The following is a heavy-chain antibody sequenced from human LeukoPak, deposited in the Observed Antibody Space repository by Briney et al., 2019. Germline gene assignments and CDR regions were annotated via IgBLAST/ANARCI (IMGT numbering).Heavy chain of an antibody. J-gene: IGHJ4*02. CDR1: GFSFSNYA. CDR3: GPREDSTTNAYDY. CDR2: ISGEGVTI. V-gene: IGHV3-23*01. Sequence: GGSLRLSCATSGFSFSNYAMSWVRQDPGKGLEWVSAISGEGVTIYYADSVKGRFTISRDNSKNTLYLQMNSLTAEDTAVYYCGPREDSTTNAYDYWGQGTLVTVSS. D-gene: IGHD2/OR15-2a*01.